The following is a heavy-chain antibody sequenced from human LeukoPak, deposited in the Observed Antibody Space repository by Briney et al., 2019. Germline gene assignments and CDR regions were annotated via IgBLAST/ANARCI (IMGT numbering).Heavy chain of an antibody. CDR1: GFPFSDFD. D-gene: IGHD7-27*01. J-gene: IGHJ4*02. CDR3: ARDRWGKYYFDY. CDR2: ISSSAATI. V-gene: IGHV3-11*01. Sequence: GGSLRLSCAASGFPFSDFDMSWIRQAPGKGLEWVSYISSSAATIYYTDSVEGRFTISRDNAKSSLYLQMNNLRAEDTAVYYCARDRWGKYYFDYWGLGTLVTVSS.